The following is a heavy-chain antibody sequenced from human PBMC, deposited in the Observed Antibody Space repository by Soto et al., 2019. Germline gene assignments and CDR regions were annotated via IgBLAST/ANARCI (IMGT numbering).Heavy chain of an antibody. CDR2: ISAYNGNT. CDR3: ARAPLYCSGGSCYSGMSWFDP. Sequence: GASVKVSCKASGYTFTSYGISWVRQAPGQGLEWMGWISAYNGNTNYAQKLQGRVTMTTDTSTSTAYMELRSLRSDDTAVYYCARAPLYCSGGSCYSGMSWFDPWGQGTLVTVSS. CDR1: GYTFTSYG. V-gene: IGHV1-18*01. D-gene: IGHD2-15*01. J-gene: IGHJ5*02.